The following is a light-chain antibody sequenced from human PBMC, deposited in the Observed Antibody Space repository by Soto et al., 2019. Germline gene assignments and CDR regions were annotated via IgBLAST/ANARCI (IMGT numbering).Light chain of an antibody. V-gene: IGLV2-8*01. J-gene: IGLJ1*01. Sequence: QSVLTQPPSASASPGQSVTISCTGTSSDVGGYNYVSWYQHHPGKAPKLIIFEVNKRPSGVPDRFSGSKFGNTASLTVSGLQAEDEADYYCNSYAGWIYVFGTGTKLTVL. CDR2: EVN. CDR3: NSYAGWIYV. CDR1: SSDVGGYNY.